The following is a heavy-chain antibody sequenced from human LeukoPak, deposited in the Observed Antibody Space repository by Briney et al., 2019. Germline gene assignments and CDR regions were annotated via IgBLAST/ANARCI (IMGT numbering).Heavy chain of an antibody. Sequence: KPSETLSLTCTVSGDSISSSSYFWPSVRQPPGKGLVRNGCIYYIGSIYYLPARKSRVTISVDTSKNQFSLKLSSVTAADTAVYYCARHGQYYDILTGYYPSNWFDYWGQGTLVTVSS. V-gene: IGHV4-39*01. CDR2: IYYIGSI. CDR1: GDSISSSSYF. CDR3: ARHGQYYDILTGYYPSNWFDY. D-gene: IGHD3-9*01. J-gene: IGHJ4*02.